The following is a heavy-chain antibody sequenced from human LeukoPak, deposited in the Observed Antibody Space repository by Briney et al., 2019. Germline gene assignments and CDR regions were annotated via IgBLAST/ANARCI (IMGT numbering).Heavy chain of an antibody. CDR1: GFTFSSYA. D-gene: IGHD2-8*01. Sequence: PGRSLRLSCAASGFTFSSYAMHWVRQAPGKGLEWVAVISYDGSNKYYADSVKGRFTISRDNSKNTLYPQMNSLRAEDTAVYYCARGGPQVSYPVDYWGQGTLVTVSS. CDR3: ARGGPQVSYPVDY. J-gene: IGHJ4*02. CDR2: ISYDGSNK. V-gene: IGHV3-30-3*01.